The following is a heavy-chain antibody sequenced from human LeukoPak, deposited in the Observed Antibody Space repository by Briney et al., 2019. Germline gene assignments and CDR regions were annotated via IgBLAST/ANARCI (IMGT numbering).Heavy chain of an antibody. CDR1: GYTFTSYA. CDR3: ARDGADVVVVVAATPAAAYFDY. CDR2: INAGNGNT. Sequence: EASVKVSCKASGYTFTSYAMHWVRQAPGQRLEWMGWINAGNGNTKYSQKFQGRVTITRDTSASTAYMELSSLRSEDTAVYYCARDGADVVVVVAATPAAAYFDYWGQGTLVTVSS. J-gene: IGHJ4*02. D-gene: IGHD2-15*01. V-gene: IGHV1-3*01.